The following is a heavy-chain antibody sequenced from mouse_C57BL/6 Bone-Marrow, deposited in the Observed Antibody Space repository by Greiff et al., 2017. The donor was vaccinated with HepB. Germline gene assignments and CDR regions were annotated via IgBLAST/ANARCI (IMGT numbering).Heavy chain of an antibody. CDR2: IYPRSGNT. CDR3: ARSFTTVVAPPYWYFDV. CDR1: GYTFTSYG. Sequence: VQLQQSGAELVRPGASVKLSCKASGYTFTSYGISWVKQRTGQGLEWIGEIYPRSGNTYYNEKFKGKATLTADKSSSTAYMELRSLTSEDSAVYFCARSFTTVVAPPYWYFDVWGTGTTVTVSS. J-gene: IGHJ1*03. V-gene: IGHV1-81*01. D-gene: IGHD1-1*01.